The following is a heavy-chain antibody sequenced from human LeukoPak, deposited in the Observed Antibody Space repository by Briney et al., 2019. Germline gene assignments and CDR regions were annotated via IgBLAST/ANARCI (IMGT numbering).Heavy chain of an antibody. Sequence: ASVKVSCKSSGYTFTSYGISWVRQAPGQGLEWMGWISAYNGNTNYAQKLQGRVTMTTDTYTSTAYMELRSLRSDDTAVYYCARDHDRGPYSSSWYEDPTSFDYWGQGTLVTVSS. V-gene: IGHV1-18*01. J-gene: IGHJ4*02. D-gene: IGHD6-13*01. CDR1: GYTFTSYG. CDR3: ARDHDRGPYSSSWYEDPTSFDY. CDR2: ISAYNGNT.